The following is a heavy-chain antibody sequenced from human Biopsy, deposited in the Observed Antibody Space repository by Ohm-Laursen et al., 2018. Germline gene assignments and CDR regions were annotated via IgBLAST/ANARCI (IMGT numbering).Heavy chain of an antibody. CDR3: ATKLTGYFHH. CDR1: GGTFSNYG. J-gene: IGHJ1*01. D-gene: IGHD3-9*01. Sequence: GASVKVSCKVPGGTFSNYGVNWVRQAPGQGLEWLGGNIPILGTGNYAQKFQDRVTVAADTSTSTATTELRSLRSDDTAVYYCATKLTGYFHHWGQGTLVIVSS. CDR2: NIPILGTG. V-gene: IGHV1-69*06.